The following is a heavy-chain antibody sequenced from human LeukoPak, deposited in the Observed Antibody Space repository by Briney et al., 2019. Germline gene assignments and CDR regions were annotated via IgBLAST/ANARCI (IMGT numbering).Heavy chain of an antibody. CDR3: ARAHSPDAFDI. CDR1: GYSISSGYY. V-gene: IGHV4-38-2*02. J-gene: IGHJ3*02. Sequence: SETLSLTCTVSGYSISSGYYWGWIRQPPGKGLEWIGSIYHSGSTYYNPSLKSRVTISVGTSKNQFSLKLSSVTAADTAVYYCARAHSPDAFDIWGQGTMVTVSS. D-gene: IGHD5-18*01. CDR2: IYHSGST.